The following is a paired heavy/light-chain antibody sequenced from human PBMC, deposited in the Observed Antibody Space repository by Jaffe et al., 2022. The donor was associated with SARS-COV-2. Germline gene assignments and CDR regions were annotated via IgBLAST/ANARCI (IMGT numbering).Heavy chain of an antibody. D-gene: IGHD3-22*01. CDR1: GFSFSSYG. Sequence: QVQLVESGGGMVQPGRSLTLSCAASGFSFSSYGMHWVRQAPGKGLEWVAVIYNDGNKKFYPDSVKGRFTISRDNSGNTLYLQMNDLRPEDTAVYYCARGKDSSGYHKGIFDYWGQGTLVAVSS. CDR2: IYNDGNKK. V-gene: IGHV3-33*01. CDR3: ARGKDSSGYHKGIFDY. J-gene: IGHJ4*02.
Light chain of an antibody. J-gene: IGKJ2*01. CDR2: WAS. V-gene: IGKV4-1*01. CDR3: QQYYDAPYT. Sequence: DIVMTQSPDSRAVSLGERATINCKSSQSVLYRSNNKNYLSWYQQKAGQPPKLLIYWASTRESGVPDRFSGSGSGTDFTLTISSLQAEDVAVYYCQQYYDAPYTFGQGTKLEI. CDR1: QSVLYRSNNKNY.